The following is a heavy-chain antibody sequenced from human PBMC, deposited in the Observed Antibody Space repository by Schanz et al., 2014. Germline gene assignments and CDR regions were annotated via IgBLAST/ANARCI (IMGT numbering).Heavy chain of an antibody. CDR1: GFSLDIFA. CDR3: ANAHGGSFDS. V-gene: IGHV3-23*01. J-gene: IGHJ4*01. CDR2: FNDGGVNK. D-gene: IGHD6-25*01. Sequence: EVHLLESGGGLVEPGGSLRLSCATSGFSLDIFAVSWVRQAPGKGLEWVSGFNDGGVNKYYADSVKGSFTISSDNAKSAQCHQMSGQRAEHSAVYSCANAHGGSFDSWGHGTLVTVSS.